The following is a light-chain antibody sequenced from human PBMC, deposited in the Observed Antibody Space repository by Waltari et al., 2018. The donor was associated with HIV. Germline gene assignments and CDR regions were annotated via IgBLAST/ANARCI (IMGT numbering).Light chain of an antibody. Sequence: EVVMTQSPATLSVSPGESATLSCRAGHNIGSSLAWYQQKPGQAPRLLIYGASTRATGIPARFSGSGSGTEFTLTISSLQSEDSAVYYCQQYQNWPPLTFGGGTNVEIK. CDR1: HNIGSS. J-gene: IGKJ4*01. V-gene: IGKV3-15*01. CDR2: GAS. CDR3: QQYQNWPPLT.